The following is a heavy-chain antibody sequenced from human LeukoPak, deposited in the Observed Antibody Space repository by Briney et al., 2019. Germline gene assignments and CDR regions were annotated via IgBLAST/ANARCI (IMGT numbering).Heavy chain of an antibody. CDR1: GGTFSSYA. V-gene: IGHV1-69*04. Sequence: SVKVSCKASGGTFSSYAISWVRQAPGQGLEWMGRIIPILGIANYAQKFQGRVTITADKSTSTAYMELSSLRSEDAAVYYCARAHSSGWYFFDYWGQGTLVTVSS. D-gene: IGHD6-19*01. CDR3: ARAHSSGWYFFDY. J-gene: IGHJ4*02. CDR2: IIPILGIA.